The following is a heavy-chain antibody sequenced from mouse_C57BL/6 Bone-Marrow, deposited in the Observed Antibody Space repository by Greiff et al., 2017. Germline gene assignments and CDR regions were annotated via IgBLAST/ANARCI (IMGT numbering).Heavy chain of an antibody. V-gene: IGHV1-50*01. CDR1: GYTFTSYW. D-gene: IGHD2-1*01. Sequence: QVQLKESGAELVKPGASVKLSCKASGYTFTSYWMQWVKQRPGQGLEWIGEIDPSDSYTNYNQKFKGKATLTVDTSSSTAYMQLSSLTSEDSAVYYCARSYGNYVGDYWGQGTTLTVSS. J-gene: IGHJ2*01. CDR2: IDPSDSYT. CDR3: ARSYGNYVGDY.